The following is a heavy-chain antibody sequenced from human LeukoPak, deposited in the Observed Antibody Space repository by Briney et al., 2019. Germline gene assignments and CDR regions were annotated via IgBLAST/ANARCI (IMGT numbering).Heavy chain of an antibody. CDR2: ISAYNGNP. CDR3: AREGVVTNTYAY. Sequence: ASVKVSCKASGYTFISFGISWVRQAPGQGLEWMGWISAYNGNPNYSQKLQDRVTMTTDTSTSTAYMELRSLRSDDTAVYYCAREGVVTNTYAYWGQGTLVIVSS. D-gene: IGHD2-21*02. J-gene: IGHJ4*02. V-gene: IGHV1-18*01. CDR1: GYTFISFG.